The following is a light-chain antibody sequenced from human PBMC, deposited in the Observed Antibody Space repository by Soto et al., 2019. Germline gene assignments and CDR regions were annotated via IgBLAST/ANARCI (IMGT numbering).Light chain of an antibody. Sequence: EIGMRRSAATLSLSAGERGTLSFMASQSVITNLAWYQQKPGQSPRLLIYGGSTRATAFPARFSGSGSGTEFTLTISSLQSEDFAVYYCQQYNNWPITFGQGTRLEIK. CDR3: QQYNNWPIT. V-gene: IGKV3-15*01. J-gene: IGKJ5*01. CDR2: GGS. CDR1: QSVITN.